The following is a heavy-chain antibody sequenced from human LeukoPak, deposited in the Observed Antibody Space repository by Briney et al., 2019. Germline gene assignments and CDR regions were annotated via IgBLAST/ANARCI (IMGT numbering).Heavy chain of an antibody. CDR2: VKSIPDGGTT. V-gene: IGHV3-15*01. CDR3: TWDYAGS. J-gene: IGHJ5*02. Sequence: GGSLRLSCGASGFTFRNAWMDWVRQAPGKGLEWVGRVKSIPDGGTTDYAAPVRGRFAISRDDSENSLYLQMNSLRIEDTAFYYCTWDYAGSWGQGTLVTVSS. CDR1: GFTFRNAW. D-gene: IGHD4-17*01.